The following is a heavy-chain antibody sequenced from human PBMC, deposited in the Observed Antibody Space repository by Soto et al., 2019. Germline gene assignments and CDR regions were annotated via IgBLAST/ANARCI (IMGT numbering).Heavy chain of an antibody. CDR3: ARDRYSYYDFWSGSLPYYNFGMDV. CDR2: IKQDGSEK. CDR1: GFTFSSYW. D-gene: IGHD3-3*01. V-gene: IGHV3-7*01. Sequence: EVQLVESGGGLVQPGGSLRLSCAASGFTFSSYWMSWVRQAPGKGLEWVANIKQDGSEKYYVDSVKGRFTISRDNAKNSLYLQMNSLRAEDTAVYYCARDRYSYYDFWSGSLPYYNFGMDVWGQGTTVTVSS. J-gene: IGHJ6*02.